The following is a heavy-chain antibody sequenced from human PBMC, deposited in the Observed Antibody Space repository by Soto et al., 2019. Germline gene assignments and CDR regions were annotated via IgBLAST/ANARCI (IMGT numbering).Heavy chain of an antibody. Sequence: TLSLTCTVSGGSISSGGYYWSWIRQHPGKGLEWIGYIYYSGSTYYNPSLKSRVTISVDTSKNQFSLKLSSVTAADTAVYYCARGIAARTNWFDPWGQGTLVTVSS. CDR3: ARGIAARTNWFDP. CDR1: GGSISSGGYY. D-gene: IGHD6-6*01. CDR2: IYYSGST. V-gene: IGHV4-31*03. J-gene: IGHJ5*02.